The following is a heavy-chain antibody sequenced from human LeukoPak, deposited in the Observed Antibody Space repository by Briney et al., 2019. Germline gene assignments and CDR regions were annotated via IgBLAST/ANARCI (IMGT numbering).Heavy chain of an antibody. CDR2: IHPSGGGT. Sequence: ASVKVSFKASGYTFTDYYMYWVRQAPGQGRECMGVIHPSGGGTTYAQKFQGRVTLTKDTATSTVYIELSSLRSDDTAVYYCARMAMDPAMVTNFFDLWGQGTLLIVSA. J-gene: IGHJ4*02. D-gene: IGHD5-18*01. CDR3: ARMAMDPAMVTNFFDL. CDR1: GYTFTDYY. V-gene: IGHV1-46*01.